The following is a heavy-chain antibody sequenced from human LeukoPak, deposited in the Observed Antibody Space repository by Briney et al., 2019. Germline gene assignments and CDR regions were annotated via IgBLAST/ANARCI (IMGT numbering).Heavy chain of an antibody. CDR1: GGSVSSYH. J-gene: IGHJ4*02. D-gene: IGHD4/OR15-4a*01. V-gene: IGHV4-59*02. CDR2: IYFTGST. Sequence: SETLSLTCTVSGGSVSSYHWSWIRQPPGQGLECIGHIYFTGSTTYSPSLKSRVTISVDTSQNLFSLRLSSVTAADTAVYYCARVTAAGAGFDHWGQGTLVTVSS. CDR3: ARVTAAGAGFDH.